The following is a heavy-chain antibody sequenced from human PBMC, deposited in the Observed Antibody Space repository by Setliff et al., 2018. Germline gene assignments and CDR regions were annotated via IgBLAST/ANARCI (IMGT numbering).Heavy chain of an antibody. CDR3: ARQPPLDCAGTFDL. CDR1: GGSITNFY. V-gene: IGHV4-59*08. J-gene: IGHJ3*01. D-gene: IGHD2-21*02. Sequence: SETLSLTCTVSGGSITNFYWNWIRQPPGKGLEWIGYIYTSGITNYNPSRKSRITMSVDTSKNQFSLNLSSMTAADTAVYYCARQPPLDCAGTFDLWGQGKMVTVSS. CDR2: IYTSGIT.